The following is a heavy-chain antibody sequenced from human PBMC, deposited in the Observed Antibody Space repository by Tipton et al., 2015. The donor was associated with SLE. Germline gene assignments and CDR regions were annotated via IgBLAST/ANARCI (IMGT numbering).Heavy chain of an antibody. CDR2: ISSSGSYT. CDR1: GFTFSDYY. J-gene: IGHJ6*03. V-gene: IGHV3-11*05. CDR3: AKESPDYYYMDV. Sequence: SLRLSCAASGFTFSDYYMSWIRQAPGKGLEWVSYISSSGSYTNLADSVKGRFTISRDNAKNSLYLQMNSLRAEDTAVYYCAKESPDYYYMDVWGKGTTVTVSS.